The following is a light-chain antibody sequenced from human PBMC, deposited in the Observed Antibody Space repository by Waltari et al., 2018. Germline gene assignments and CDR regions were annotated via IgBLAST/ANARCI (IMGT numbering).Light chain of an antibody. Sequence: EIVMTQSAATLSVSPGERATLYCRASRSVSTNLAWYQQKPGQPPRLLIFGASTRATGVPARFSCSWSGTEFTLTISTMQFEDSAVYYCQQYDNWPPFTFGGGTKVEIK. CDR3: QQYDNWPPFT. V-gene: IGKV3-15*01. J-gene: IGKJ4*01. CDR1: RSVSTN. CDR2: GAS.